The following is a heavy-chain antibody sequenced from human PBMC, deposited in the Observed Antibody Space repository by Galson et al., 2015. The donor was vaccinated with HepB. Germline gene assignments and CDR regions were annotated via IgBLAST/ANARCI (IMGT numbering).Heavy chain of an antibody. Sequence: SLRLDCEASGFTFSSYTMDWARQAPGKGLERVPSISRSSYYIIYAASVNCRFTISRDNATNSLYLQMNCLRAQETAVYFCARQVGFGSVSTDYWGQGTLVSVSS. V-gene: IGHV3-21*06. D-gene: IGHD3-10*01. CDR1: GFTFSSYT. J-gene: IGHJ4*02. CDR3: ARQVGFGSVSTDY. CDR2: ISRSSYYI.